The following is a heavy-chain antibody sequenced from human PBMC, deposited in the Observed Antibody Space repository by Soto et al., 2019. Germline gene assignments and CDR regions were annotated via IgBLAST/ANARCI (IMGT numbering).Heavy chain of an antibody. Sequence: QVQLQESGPGLVKPSQTLSLTCTVSGGSISSGDYYWSWIRQPPGKGLEWIGYIYYSGRTYYNQSLKSRVTISVDTSKNQFSLKLSSVTAADTAVYYCARRGLRRSDTYYDFWSGSYYFDYWGQGTLVTVSS. J-gene: IGHJ4*02. CDR1: GGSISSGDYY. CDR3: ARRGLRRSDTYYDFWSGSYYFDY. D-gene: IGHD3-3*01. V-gene: IGHV4-30-4*01. CDR2: IYYSGRT.